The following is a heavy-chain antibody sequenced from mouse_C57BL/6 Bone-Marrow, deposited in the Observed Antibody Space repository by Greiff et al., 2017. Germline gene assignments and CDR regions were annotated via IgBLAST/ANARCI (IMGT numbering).Heavy chain of an antibody. CDR2: IHPNSGST. CDR1: GYTFTSYW. D-gene: IGHD1-1*01. CDR3: ARRYYYGSHWYFDV. J-gene: IGHJ1*03. Sequence: VQLQQPGAELVKPGASVKLSCKASGYTFTSYWMHWVKQRPGQGLEWIGMIHPNSGSTNYNEKFKSKATLTVDKSSSTAYMQLSSLTSEDSAVYYCARRYYYGSHWYFDVWGTGTTVTVSS. V-gene: IGHV1-64*01.